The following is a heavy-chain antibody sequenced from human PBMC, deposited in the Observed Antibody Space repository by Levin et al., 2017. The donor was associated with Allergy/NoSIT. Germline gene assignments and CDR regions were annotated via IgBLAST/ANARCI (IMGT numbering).Heavy chain of an antibody. CDR3: ARGRDYGDDFYYGMDV. CDR1: GYSFTTYW. CDR2: IYPGDSDT. D-gene: IGHD4-17*01. J-gene: IGHJ6*02. V-gene: IGHV5-51*01. Sequence: PGESLKISCKGSGYSFTTYWIGWVRQMPGKGLEWMGIIYPGDSDTRYSPSFQGQVTISADKTITTAYLQWSSLKASATAMYYCARGRDYGDDFYYGMDVWGQGTTVTVS.